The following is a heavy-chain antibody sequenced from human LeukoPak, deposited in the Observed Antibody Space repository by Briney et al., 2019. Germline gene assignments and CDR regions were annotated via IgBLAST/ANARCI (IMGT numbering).Heavy chain of an antibody. Sequence: SQTLSLTCAISGDSVSSNSAAWNWIRPSPSRGLEWLGRTYYRSKWYNDYAVSVKSRITINPDTSKNQFSLQLNSVTPEDTAVYYCARDSVGVAVAGTSFDYWGQGTLITVSS. D-gene: IGHD6-19*01. J-gene: IGHJ4*02. CDR1: GDSVSSNSAA. V-gene: IGHV6-1*01. CDR3: ARDSVGVAVAGTSFDY. CDR2: TYYRSKWYN.